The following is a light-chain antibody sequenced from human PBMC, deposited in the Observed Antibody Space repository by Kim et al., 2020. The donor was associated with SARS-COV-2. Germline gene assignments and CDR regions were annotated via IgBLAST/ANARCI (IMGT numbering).Light chain of an antibody. CDR2: GAS. V-gene: IGKV3D-7*01. CDR3: QET. Sequence: PGERVTLSCRASQSVSSSYLTWYQQKPGQAPRLLIYGASTRATGIPARFSGSGSGTDFTLTISSLQPEDFAVYYSQETFGQGTKVDIK. J-gene: IGKJ1*01. CDR1: QSVSSSY.